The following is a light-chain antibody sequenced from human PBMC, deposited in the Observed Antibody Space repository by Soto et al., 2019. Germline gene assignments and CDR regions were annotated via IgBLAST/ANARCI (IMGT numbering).Light chain of an antibody. J-gene: IGLJ2*01. V-gene: IGLV2-23*02. Sequence: QSALTQPASVSGSPGQSITISCTGTSSDVGGYNFVSWCQQHPGKAPKLIIYEVRNRPLGVSNRFSGSKSGNTASLTISGLQAEDEADYYCCSYAGSSTPHVVFGGGTKLTVL. CDR3: CSYAGSSTPHVV. CDR2: EVR. CDR1: SSDVGGYNF.